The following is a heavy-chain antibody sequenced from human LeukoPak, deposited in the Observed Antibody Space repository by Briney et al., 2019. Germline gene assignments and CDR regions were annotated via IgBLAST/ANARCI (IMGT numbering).Heavy chain of an antibody. V-gene: IGHV3-9*01. Sequence: GGSLRLSCAASGFTFDDYAMPWVRQAPGKGLEWVSGISWNSGSIGYADSAKGRFTISRDNAKNSLYLQMNSLRAEDTALYYCAKDRYSSGWYDFDYWGQGTLVTVSS. J-gene: IGHJ4*02. D-gene: IGHD6-19*01. CDR3: AKDRYSSGWYDFDY. CDR2: ISWNSGSI. CDR1: GFTFDDYA.